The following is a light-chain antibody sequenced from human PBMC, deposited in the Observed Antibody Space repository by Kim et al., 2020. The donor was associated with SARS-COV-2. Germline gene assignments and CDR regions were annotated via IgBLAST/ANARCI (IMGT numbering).Light chain of an antibody. CDR3: NSRDSSGNHLLFV. CDR2: GKN. V-gene: IGLV3-19*01. CDR1: SLRRYY. J-gene: IGLJ1*01. Sequence: GQTVRITCQGGSLRRYYASWYQQKPGRAPVLVIYGKNNRPSGIPDRFSGSSSGNTASLTITGAQAEDEADYYCNSRDSSGNHLLFVFGTGTKVTVL.